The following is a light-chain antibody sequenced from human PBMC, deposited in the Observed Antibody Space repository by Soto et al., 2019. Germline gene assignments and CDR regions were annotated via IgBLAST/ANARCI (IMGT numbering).Light chain of an antibody. CDR3: ETWDSHTYV. CDR1: SGHSTYI. CDR2: LEGSGSY. V-gene: IGLV4-60*03. Sequence: VLAQSSSASASLGSSVKLTCTLSSGHSTYIIAWHQQQPGKAPRYLMKLEGSGSYNKGSGVPDRFSGSSSGADRYLTISNLQSEDEADYYCETWDSHTYVFGTGTKVTVL. J-gene: IGLJ1*01.